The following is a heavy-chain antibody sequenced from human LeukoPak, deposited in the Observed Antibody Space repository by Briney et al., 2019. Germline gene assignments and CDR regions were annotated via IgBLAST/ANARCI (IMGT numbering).Heavy chain of an antibody. CDR3: ARSGCSSTSCYYNWFDP. CDR2: IYPGDSDT. D-gene: IGHD2-2*01. J-gene: IGHJ5*02. V-gene: IGHV5-51*01. Sequence: GESLKISCKGSGYSFTSYWIGWVRQMPGKGLEWMGIIYPGDSDTRYSPSFQGRVTISADKSISTAYLQWSSLKASDTAMYYCARSGCSSTSCYYNWFDPWGQGTLVTVSS. CDR1: GYSFTSYW.